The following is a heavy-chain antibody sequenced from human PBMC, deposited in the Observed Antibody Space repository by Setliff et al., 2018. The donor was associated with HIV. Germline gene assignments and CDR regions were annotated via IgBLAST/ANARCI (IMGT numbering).Heavy chain of an antibody. D-gene: IGHD6-19*01. J-gene: IGHJ2*01. CDR2: IYHSGNT. V-gene: IGHV4-38-2*01. CDR3: ARTRTIAVAGPPPEWYFDL. Sequence: SETLSLTCAVSAYSISSGYYWGWIRQPPGKGLEWIGNIYHSGNTYYNPSLKSRVTISVDTSKNQFSLKLRSVTAADTAVYYCARTRTIAVAGPPPEWYFDLWGRGTLVTVS. CDR1: AYSISSGYY.